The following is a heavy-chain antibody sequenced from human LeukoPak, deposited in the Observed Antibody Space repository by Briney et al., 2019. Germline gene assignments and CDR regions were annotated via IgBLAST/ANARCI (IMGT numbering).Heavy chain of an antibody. CDR1: GYSVKNGYH. Sequence: SETLSLTCTVSGYSVKNGYHWGWIRQPPGKGLGWIGSIYHSGSTYYNPSLRSRVIISVDTSKNQFSLKLNSMTAADTAVYYCARRATTERGHSYGLDYWGQGTLVTVSS. CDR2: IYHSGST. J-gene: IGHJ4*01. CDR3: ARRATTERGHSYGLDY. V-gene: IGHV4-38-2*02. D-gene: IGHD5-18*01.